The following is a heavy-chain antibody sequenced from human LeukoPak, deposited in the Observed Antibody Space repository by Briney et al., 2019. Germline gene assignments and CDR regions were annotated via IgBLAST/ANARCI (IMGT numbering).Heavy chain of an antibody. J-gene: IGHJ4*02. CDR2: INHSGST. CDR1: GGSFSGYY. CDR3: ARGRRKQQLVPHYFDY. V-gene: IGHV4-34*01. Sequence: TTSETLSLTCTVDGGSFSGYYWSWIRQPPGKGLEWIGEINHSGSTNYNPSLKSRVTISVDTSKNQFSLKLSSVTAADTAVYYCARGRRKQQLVPHYFDYWGQGTLVTVSS. D-gene: IGHD6-13*01.